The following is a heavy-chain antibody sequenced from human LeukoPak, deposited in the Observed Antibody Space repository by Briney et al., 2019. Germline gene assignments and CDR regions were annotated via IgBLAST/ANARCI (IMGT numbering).Heavy chain of an antibody. V-gene: IGHV3-23*01. Sequence: GGSLRLSCAASGFTFSSYAMSWVRQAPRKGLEWVSAISGSGGSTYYADSVKGRFTISRDNSKNTLYLQMNSLRAEDTAVYYCAKVPPPGYSSGWYVAGDYWGQGTLVTVSS. D-gene: IGHD6-19*01. CDR2: ISGSGGST. CDR1: GFTFSSYA. J-gene: IGHJ4*02. CDR3: AKVPPPGYSSGWYVAGDY.